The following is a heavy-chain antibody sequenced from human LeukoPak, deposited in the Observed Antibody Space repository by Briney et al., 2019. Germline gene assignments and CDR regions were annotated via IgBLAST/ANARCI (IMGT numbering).Heavy chain of an antibody. J-gene: IGHJ4*02. V-gene: IGHV3-48*01. CDR1: GFTFSDYS. CDR2: IGIDSGNT. D-gene: IGHD5-24*01. CDR3: ARDYKYAFDN. Sequence: GGSLGLSCAASGFTFSDYSMTWVRQAPGKGLEWISYIGIDSGNTNYADSVKGRFTISGDKAKNSLYLQMNSLRVEDTAVYYCARDYKYAFDNWGQGTLVTVSS.